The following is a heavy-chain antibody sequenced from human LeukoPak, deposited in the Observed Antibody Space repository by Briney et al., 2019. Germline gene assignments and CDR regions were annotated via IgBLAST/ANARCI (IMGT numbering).Heavy chain of an antibody. D-gene: IGHD3-3*01. CDR1: GYTFTSYY. J-gene: IGHJ4*02. Sequence: ASVKVSCKASGYTFTSYYMRWVRQAPGQGLEWMGIINPSGGSTSYAQKFQGRVTMTRDMSTSTVYMELSSLRSEDTAVYYCARVHYDFWSSYNNYFDYWGQGTLVTVSS. CDR2: INPSGGST. CDR3: ARVHYDFWSSYNNYFDY. V-gene: IGHV1-46*01.